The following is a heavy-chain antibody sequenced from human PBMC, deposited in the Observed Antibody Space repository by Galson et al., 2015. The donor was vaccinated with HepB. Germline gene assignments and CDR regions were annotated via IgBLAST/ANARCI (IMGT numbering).Heavy chain of an antibody. CDR3: ARAKRFKGSGSYYKAGGMDV. V-gene: IGHV4-34*01. CDR1: GGSFSGYY. J-gene: IGHJ6*02. Sequence: SETLSLTCAVYGGSFSGYYWSWIRQPPGKGLEWIGEINHSGSTNYNPSLKSRVTISVDTSKNQFSLKLSSVTAADTAVYYCARAKRFKGSGSYYKAGGMDVWGQGTTVTVSS. D-gene: IGHD3-10*01. CDR2: INHSGST.